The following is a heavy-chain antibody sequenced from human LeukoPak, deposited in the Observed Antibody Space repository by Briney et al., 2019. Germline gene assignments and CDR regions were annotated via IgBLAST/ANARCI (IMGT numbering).Heavy chain of an antibody. D-gene: IGHD3-9*01. CDR2: ISSSGSTI. V-gene: IGHV3-48*03. CDR1: GFTFSSYE. J-gene: IGHJ4*02. Sequence: PGGSLRLSCAASGFTFSSYEMNWVRQAPGEGLEWVSYISSSGSTIYYADSVKGRFTISRDNAKNSPYLQMNSLRAEDTAVYYCARKGGRRYFDWLPSGPSDYWGQGTLVTVSS. CDR3: ARKGGRRYFDWLPSGPSDY.